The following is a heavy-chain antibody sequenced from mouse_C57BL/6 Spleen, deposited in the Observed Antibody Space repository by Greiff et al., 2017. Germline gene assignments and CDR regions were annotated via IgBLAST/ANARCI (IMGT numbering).Heavy chain of an antibody. D-gene: IGHD3-1*01. Sequence: QVQLQQPGAELVKPGASVKLSCKASGYTFTSYWMQWVKQRPGQGLEWIGEIDPSDSYTNYTQKFKGKATLTVDTSSSTAYMQLSSLTSEDSAVYYCARSGGALYAMDYWGQGTSVTVSS. J-gene: IGHJ4*01. CDR3: ARSGGALYAMDY. V-gene: IGHV1-50*01. CDR1: GYTFTSYW. CDR2: IDPSDSYT.